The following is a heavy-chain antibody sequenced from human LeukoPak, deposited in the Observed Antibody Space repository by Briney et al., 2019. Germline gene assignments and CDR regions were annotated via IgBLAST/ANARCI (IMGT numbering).Heavy chain of an antibody. Sequence: QTLSLTCAISGDSVSSNSAAWNWIRQSPSRGLEWLGRTYYRSKWSNDYAVSVKSRITFNSDTSKNQFSLHLNSVTPEDTAVYYCARGVGATTGPFDYWGQGTLVTVSS. CDR1: GDSVSSNSAA. V-gene: IGHV6-1*01. CDR2: TYYRSKWSN. D-gene: IGHD1-26*01. CDR3: ARGVGATTGPFDY. J-gene: IGHJ4*02.